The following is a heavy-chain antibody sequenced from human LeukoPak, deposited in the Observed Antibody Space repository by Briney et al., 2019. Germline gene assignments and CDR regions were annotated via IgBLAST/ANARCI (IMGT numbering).Heavy chain of an antibody. CDR2: ISGSGGST. V-gene: IGHV3-23*01. D-gene: IGHD3-9*01. CDR1: GFTFSSYA. J-gene: IGHJ6*03. Sequence: GRSLRLSCAASGFTFSSYAMSWVRQAPGKGLEWVSAISGSGGSTYYADSVKGRFTISRDNSKNTLYLQMNSLRAEDTPVYYCASPYDILTGYLYYMDVWGKGTTVTVSS. CDR3: ASPYDILTGYLYYMDV.